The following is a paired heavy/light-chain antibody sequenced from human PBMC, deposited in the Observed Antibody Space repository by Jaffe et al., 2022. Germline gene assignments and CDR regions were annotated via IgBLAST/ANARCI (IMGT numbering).Light chain of an antibody. CDR3: QQTYTALYT. CDR1: QSVDTY. J-gene: IGKJ2*01. Sequence: DIQLTQSPSSLSASVGDRVTISCRASQSVDTYLHWYQQRPGKAPKLLIYAASGLRSGVPPRFSGSGSGTDFTLTISSLQPDDFATYYCQQTYTALYTFGPGTNLDI. V-gene: IGKV1-39*01. CDR2: AAS.
Heavy chain of an antibody. J-gene: IGHJ4*01. CDR2: ISGTAGTT. D-gene: IGHD1-1*01. CDR3: AKDQAQQLGRLGMGFDH. V-gene: IGHV3-23*01. CDR1: GFTFSSFA. Sequence: EVQLLESGGGLVHPGGSLRLSCAGSGFTFSSFAMSWVRQAPGKGLEWVSTISGTAGTTYYADSVKGRFTISRDNFENTVSLQINGLTAEDTAVYYCAKDQAQQLGRLGMGFDHWGHGILVSVSS.